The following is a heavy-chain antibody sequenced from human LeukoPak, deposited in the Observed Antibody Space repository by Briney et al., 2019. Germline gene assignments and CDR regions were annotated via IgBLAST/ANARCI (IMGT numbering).Heavy chain of an antibody. J-gene: IGHJ4*02. Sequence: SVKVSCKASGGTLSSYAISWVRQAPGQGLEWMGGIIPIFGTANYAQKFQGRVTITADESTSTAYMELSSLRSEDTAVYYCARDLISAAGTFDYWGQGTLVTVSS. D-gene: IGHD6-13*01. CDR3: ARDLISAAGTFDY. V-gene: IGHV1-69*13. CDR1: GGTLSSYA. CDR2: IIPIFGTA.